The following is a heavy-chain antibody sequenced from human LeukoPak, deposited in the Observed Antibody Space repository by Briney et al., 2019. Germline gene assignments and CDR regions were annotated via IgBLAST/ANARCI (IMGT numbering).Heavy chain of an antibody. CDR1: GYTFTCYY. D-gene: IGHD3-22*01. Sequence: ASVKVSRKASGYTFTCYYMHWVRQAPGQGLEWMGWINPNSGGTNYAQKFQGRVTMTRDTSISTAYMELSRLRSDDTAVYYCARDAHYYDSSGHFDYWGQGTLVTVSS. CDR3: ARDAHYYDSSGHFDY. J-gene: IGHJ4*02. CDR2: INPNSGGT. V-gene: IGHV1-2*02.